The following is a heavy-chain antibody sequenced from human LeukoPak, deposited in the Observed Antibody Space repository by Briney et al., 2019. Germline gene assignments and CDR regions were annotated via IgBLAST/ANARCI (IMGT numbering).Heavy chain of an antibody. D-gene: IGHD3-10*01. CDR2: IYSGGST. J-gene: IGHJ4*02. CDR1: GFTVSSNY. V-gene: IGHV3-53*01. CDR3: GREGSSGSYTFDY. Sequence: GGSLRLSCAASGFTVSSNYMNWVRQAPGKGLEWVSVIYSGGSTYYAGSVKGRFTISRDNSKNTLYLQMNSLRAEDTAVYYCGREGSSGSYTFDYWGQGTLVTVSS.